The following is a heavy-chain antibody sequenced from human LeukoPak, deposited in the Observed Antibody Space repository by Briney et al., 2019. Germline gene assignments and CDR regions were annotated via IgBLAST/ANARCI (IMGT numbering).Heavy chain of an antibody. Sequence: GASVTVSCKASVDAFTSNAVSWVRQAPGPGIEWMGRMIPFIRTAEYAQKFQGSLTITADRATSTAYMELSSLRSEDTAVYYCARGKGVVGHFDFWGQGTLVTVPS. J-gene: IGHJ4*02. V-gene: IGHV1-69*04. CDR2: MIPFIRTA. CDR1: VDAFTSNA. D-gene: IGHD3-10*01. CDR3: ARGKGVVGHFDF.